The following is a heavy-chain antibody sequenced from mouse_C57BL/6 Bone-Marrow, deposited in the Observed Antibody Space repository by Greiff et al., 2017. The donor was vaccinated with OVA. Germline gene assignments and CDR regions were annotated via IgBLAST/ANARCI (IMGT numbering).Heavy chain of an antibody. J-gene: IGHJ2*01. V-gene: IGHV5-17*01. CDR2: ISSGSSTI. Sequence: DVHLVESGGGLVKPGGSLKLSCAASGFTFSDYGMHWVRQAPEKGLEWVAYISSGSSTIYYADTVKGRFTISRDNAKNTLFLQMTSLRAEDTAMYYCARTGKDYWGQGTTLTVSS. CDR3: ARTGKDY. CDR1: GFTFSDYG.